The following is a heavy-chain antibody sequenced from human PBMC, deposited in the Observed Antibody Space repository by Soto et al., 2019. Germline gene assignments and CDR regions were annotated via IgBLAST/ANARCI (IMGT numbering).Heavy chain of an antibody. J-gene: IGHJ6*02. V-gene: IGHV3-30-3*01. CDR3: ARSLYCTSTTCYTPAYYYGMDV. CDR2: ISFDGSNK. CDR1: GFTFSSYA. Sequence: QVQLVESGGGVVQPGRSLRLSCAASGFTFSSYAMHWVRQAPGKGLEWVAVISFDGSNKYYADSVKRRLTISRDNSKNTLYVQMNSLRAEDTAVYYCARSLYCTSTTCYTPAYYYGMDVWGQGTTVTVSS. D-gene: IGHD2-2*02.